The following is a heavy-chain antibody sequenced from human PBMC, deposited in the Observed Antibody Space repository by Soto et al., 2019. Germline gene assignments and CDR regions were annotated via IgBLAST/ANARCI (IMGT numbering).Heavy chain of an antibody. D-gene: IGHD1-26*01. CDR1: GFTFSTSA. J-gene: IGHJ6*02. V-gene: IGHV3-23*01. CDR2: ISGSGGRT. CDR3: AKDGIVGPTTDYSYGMDA. Sequence: EVQLSESGGGLVQPGRSLRLSCAASGFTFSTSAMSWVRQAPGKGLEWVAGISGSGGRTYYADSMKGRVTIYRDNSNTTVHLQVNSLRVDDSGVYFCAKDGIVGPTTDYSYGMDAWGQGTTVTVSS.